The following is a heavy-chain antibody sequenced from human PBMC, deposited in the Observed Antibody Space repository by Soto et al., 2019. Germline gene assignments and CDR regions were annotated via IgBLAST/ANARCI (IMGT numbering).Heavy chain of an antibody. CDR3: AREFKGDLVVVAAARGSYFDY. D-gene: IGHD2-15*01. J-gene: IGHJ4*02. CDR2: IYYSGTT. Sequence: SETLSLTCTVSGDSISSGDYYWSWVRQSPGKGLEWIGCIYYSGTTYYNPSLETRLTMSVDTSKNQFSLRLSSVTAADTATYFCAREFKGDLVVVAAARGSYFDYWGLGTLVTVSS. V-gene: IGHV4-30-4*01. CDR1: GDSISSGDYY.